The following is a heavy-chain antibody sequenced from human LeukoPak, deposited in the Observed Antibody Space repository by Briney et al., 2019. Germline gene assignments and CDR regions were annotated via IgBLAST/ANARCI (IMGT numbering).Heavy chain of an antibody. D-gene: IGHD3-10*01. J-gene: IGHJ4*02. CDR2: INHSGST. Sequence: SETLSLTCAVYGGSFSGYYWSWIRQPPGKGLEWIGEINHSGSTNYSPSLKSRVTISVDTSKNQFSLKLSSVTAADTAVYYCARRRIYGFGSGRRYYFDYWGQGTLVTVSS. CDR1: GGSFSGYY. CDR3: ARRRIYGFGSGRRYYFDY. V-gene: IGHV4-34*01.